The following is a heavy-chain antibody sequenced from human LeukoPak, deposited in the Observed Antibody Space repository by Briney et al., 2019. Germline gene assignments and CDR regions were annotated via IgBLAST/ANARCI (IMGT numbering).Heavy chain of an antibody. CDR3: AVGSGSYYNRAPFGY. D-gene: IGHD3-10*01. J-gene: IGHJ4*02. Sequence: GGSLRLSCAASGFTFSSYGMHWVRQAPGKGLEWVAVIWYDGSNKYYADSVKGRFTISRDNSKNTLYLQMNSLRAEDTAVYYCAVGSGSYYNRAPFGYWGQGTLVTVSS. CDR1: GFTFSSYG. V-gene: IGHV3-33*01. CDR2: IWYDGSNK.